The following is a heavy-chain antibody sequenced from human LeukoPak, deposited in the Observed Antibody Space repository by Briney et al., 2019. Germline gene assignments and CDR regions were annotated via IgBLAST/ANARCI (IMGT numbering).Heavy chain of an antibody. CDR2: TYYGGST. V-gene: IGHV4-59*01. D-gene: IGHD5-18*01. J-gene: IGHJ6*03. CDR1: SGSLSSYY. CDR3: ARTTEGGYTYDYFYYYYMDV. Sequence: SETLSLTCTVSSGSLSSYYWSWLRQPPGKGLEWIGYTYYGGSTNYNPSLKSRVTISVDTSKNQFSLKLSSVTAADTAVYYCARTTEGGYTYDYFYYYYMDVWGKGTTVTISS.